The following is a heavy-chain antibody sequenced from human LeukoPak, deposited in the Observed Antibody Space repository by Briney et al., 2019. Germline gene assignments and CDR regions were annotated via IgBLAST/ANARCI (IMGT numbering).Heavy chain of an antibody. CDR2: IYYSGST. V-gene: IGHV4-59*01. D-gene: IGHD3-22*01. Sequence: PSETLSLTCTVSGGSISSYYWSWIRQPPGKGLEWIGYIYYSGSTNYNPSLKSRVTISVDTSKNQFSLKLSSVTAADMAVYYCARDPGAYYYDSSGYYDYWGQGTLVTVSS. CDR3: ARDPGAYYYDSSGYYDY. CDR1: GGSISSYY. J-gene: IGHJ4*02.